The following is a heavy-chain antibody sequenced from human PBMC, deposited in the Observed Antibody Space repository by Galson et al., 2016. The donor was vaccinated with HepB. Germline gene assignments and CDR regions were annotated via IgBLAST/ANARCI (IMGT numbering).Heavy chain of an antibody. CDR3: ATGIVVAGKMYYHYMDV. CDR1: GASISATNYY. D-gene: IGHD6-19*01. V-gene: IGHV4-39*01. CDR2: IYHTEST. Sequence: LSLTCTVSGASISATNYYWGWIRQPPGRGLEWIGSIYHTESTNYNPSLESRVTISVDAAKNHLTLSLNSVTAADTAVYYCATGIVVAGKMYYHYMDVWGKGTSVTVSS. J-gene: IGHJ6*03.